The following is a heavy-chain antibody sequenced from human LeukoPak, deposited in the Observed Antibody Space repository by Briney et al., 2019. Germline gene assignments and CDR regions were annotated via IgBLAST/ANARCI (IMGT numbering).Heavy chain of an antibody. Sequence: ASVKVSCTASGYTFTGNGITWVRQAPGQGLEWMGWISGYNGNTVYAQMFQGRVTMTTDTSTSTAYMELRSLRSDDTAVYYCARSGYCSGTSCYAEGLDYWGQGTLVTVSS. V-gene: IGHV1-18*01. J-gene: IGHJ4*02. CDR1: GYTFTGNG. CDR3: ARSGYCSGTSCYAEGLDY. CDR2: ISGYNGNT. D-gene: IGHD2-2*01.